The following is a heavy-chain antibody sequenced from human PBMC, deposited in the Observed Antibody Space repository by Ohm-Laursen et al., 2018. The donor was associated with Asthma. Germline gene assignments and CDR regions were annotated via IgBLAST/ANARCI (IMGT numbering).Heavy chain of an antibody. Sequence: ASVKVSCKASGYTFTGYYMHWVRQAPGQGLEWMGRINPNSGGTNYAQKFQGRVTMTRDTSISTAYMKLSRLRSDDTAVYYCASVLGYCSSTSCYGNYYGMDVWGQGTTVTVSS. J-gene: IGHJ6*02. V-gene: IGHV1-2*06. D-gene: IGHD2-2*01. CDR1: GYTFTGYY. CDR3: ASVLGYCSSTSCYGNYYGMDV. CDR2: INPNSGGT.